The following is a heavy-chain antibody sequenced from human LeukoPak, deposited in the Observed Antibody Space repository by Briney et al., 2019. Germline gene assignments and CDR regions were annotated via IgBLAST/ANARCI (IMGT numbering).Heavy chain of an antibody. CDR2: ISGDSATP. CDR3: AKVGSSTWYMYYFDY. D-gene: IGHD6-13*01. J-gene: IGHJ4*02. V-gene: IGHV3-23*01. Sequence: GGSLRLSCAASGLSFSSYAMTWVRQAPGKGLEWVSTISGDSATPYFADSVKGRFTISRDNSKNTLYLQMNSLRVEDTAVYYCAKVGSSTWYMYYFDYWGQGALVTVSS. CDR1: GLSFSSYA.